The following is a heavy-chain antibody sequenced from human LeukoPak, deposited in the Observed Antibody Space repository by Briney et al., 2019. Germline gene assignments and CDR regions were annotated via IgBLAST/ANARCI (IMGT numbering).Heavy chain of an antibody. CDR2: IIPIFGTE. V-gene: IGHV1-69*06. CDR1: GYTFTDYY. CDR3: ARGKAKYCSGGKCYSFHWFDP. D-gene: IGHD2-15*01. Sequence: ASVRVSCMSSGYTFTDYYMHWVRQAPGQRLEWMGQIIPIFGTENNAQKFKGRVTITGNTSISTAYMELSSLRSEDTAVYYCARGKAKYCSGGKCYSFHWFDPWGQGTLVTVSS. J-gene: IGHJ5*02.